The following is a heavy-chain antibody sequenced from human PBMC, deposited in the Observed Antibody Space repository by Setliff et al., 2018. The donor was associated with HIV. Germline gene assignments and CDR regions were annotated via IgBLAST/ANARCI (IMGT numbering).Heavy chain of an antibody. Sequence: PGESLKISCKGSGYTFTSYWIGWVRQMPGKGLAWMGIIYPGDSDTRYSPSFQGRVTISADKSINTAYLQWSSLQASDTAMYYCARRASKASLDYWGQGTLVTVSS. CDR3: ARRASKASLDY. CDR1: GYTFTSYW. J-gene: IGHJ4*02. CDR2: IYPGDSDT. V-gene: IGHV5-51*01.